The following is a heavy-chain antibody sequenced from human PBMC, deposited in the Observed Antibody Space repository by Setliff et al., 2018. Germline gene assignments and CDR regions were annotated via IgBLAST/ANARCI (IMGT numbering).Heavy chain of an antibody. V-gene: IGHV3-15*01. CDR3: TTPLIVVVPAATLRGYSGYEITDY. CDR1: GFTFSNAW. CDR2: IKSKTDGGTT. D-gene: IGHD2-2*01. Sequence: GGSLRLSCAASGFTFSNAWMSWVRQAPGKGLEWVGRIKSKTDGGTTDYAAPVKGRLTISRDDSKNTLYLQMNSLKTEDTAVYYCTTPLIVVVPAATLRGYSGYEITDYWGQGTLVTVSS. J-gene: IGHJ4*02.